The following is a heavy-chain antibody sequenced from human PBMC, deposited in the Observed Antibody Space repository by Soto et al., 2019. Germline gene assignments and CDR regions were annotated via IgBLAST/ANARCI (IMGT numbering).Heavy chain of an antibody. J-gene: IGHJ6*02. Sequence: GGSLRLSCAASGFTFSGSAMHWVRQASGKGLEWVGRIRSQANSYATAYAASVKGRFTISRDDSKNTAYLQMNSLKTEDTAVYYCTRVKDIVVVPAARYYYYGMDVWGQGTTVTVSS. D-gene: IGHD2-2*01. CDR2: IRSQANSYAT. V-gene: IGHV3-73*01. CDR3: TRVKDIVVVPAARYYYYGMDV. CDR1: GFTFSGSA.